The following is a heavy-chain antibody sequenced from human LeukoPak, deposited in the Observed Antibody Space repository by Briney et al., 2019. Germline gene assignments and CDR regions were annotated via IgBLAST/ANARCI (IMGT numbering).Heavy chain of an antibody. CDR1: GFTFSSYA. D-gene: IGHD3-10*01. CDR2: ISGSGGST. Sequence: GGSLRLSCAASGFTFSSYAMSWVRQAPGKGLEWVSAISGSGGSTYYADSVKGRFTISRDNSKNTLYLQMNSLRAEDTAVYYCAKDYREGFGAGYFDYWGQGTLVTVSS. V-gene: IGHV3-23*01. J-gene: IGHJ4*02. CDR3: AKDYREGFGAGYFDY.